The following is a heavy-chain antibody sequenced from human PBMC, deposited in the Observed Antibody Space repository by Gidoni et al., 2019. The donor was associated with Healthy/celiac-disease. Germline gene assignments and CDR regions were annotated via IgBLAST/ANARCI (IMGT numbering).Heavy chain of an antibody. J-gene: IGHJ6*02. CDR3: TTGVGYCSSTSCYTYYYGMDV. D-gene: IGHD2-2*02. CDR1: GFTFSNAW. V-gene: IGHV3-15*01. Sequence: EVQLVESGGGLVKPGGSLRLSCAASGFTFSNAWLSWVRQAPGKGLEWVGRIKSKTDGGTTDYAAPVKGRFTISRDESKNTLYLQMNSLKTEDTAVYYCTTGVGYCSSTSCYTYYYGMDVWGQGTTVTVSS. CDR2: IKSKTDGGTT.